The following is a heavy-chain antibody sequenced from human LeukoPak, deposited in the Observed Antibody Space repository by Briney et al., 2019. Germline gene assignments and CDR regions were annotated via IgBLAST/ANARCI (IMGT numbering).Heavy chain of an antibody. V-gene: IGHV3-49*03. J-gene: IGHJ3*02. Sequence: AGGSLRLSCTASGFTFGDYAMSWFRQAPGKGLEWVGFIRSKTYGGTTEYVASVKGRFTISRDDSKSIAYLQMNSLKTEDTAVYYCTRVPGYSYGYETFDIWGQGTMVTVSS. CDR2: IRSKTYGGTT. CDR1: GFTFGDYA. D-gene: IGHD5-18*01. CDR3: TRVPGYSYGYETFDI.